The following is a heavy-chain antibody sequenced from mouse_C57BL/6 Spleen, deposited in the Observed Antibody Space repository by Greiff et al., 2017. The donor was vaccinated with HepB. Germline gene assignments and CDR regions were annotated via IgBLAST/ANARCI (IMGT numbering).Heavy chain of an antibody. CDR3: ARGGGTLGFDY. D-gene: IGHD4-1*01. J-gene: IGHJ2*01. CDR1: GYTFTDPP. V-gene: IGHV1-78*01. Sequence: VQLQQSDAELVKPGASVKISLPPPGYTFTDPPLPMMKQIPEQGLEWIGYIYPRDGSTKYNEKFKGKATLTADKSSSTAYMQLNSLTSEDSAVYFCARGGGTLGFDYWGQGTTLTVSS. CDR2: IYPRDGST.